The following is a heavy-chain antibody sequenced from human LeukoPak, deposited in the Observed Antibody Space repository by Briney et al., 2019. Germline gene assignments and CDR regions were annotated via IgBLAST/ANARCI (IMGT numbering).Heavy chain of an antibody. D-gene: IGHD3-3*01. Sequence: SETLSLTCTVSGGSISSSNYYWGWIRQPPGKGLEWIGSIYYSGNTYCNPSLKSRVTISVDTSKNHFSLNLNSVTPADTAMYYCARHAYYDFVTGLFDPWGQGTLVTVSS. J-gene: IGHJ5*02. CDR2: IYYSGNT. V-gene: IGHV4-39*01. CDR3: ARHAYYDFVTGLFDP. CDR1: GGSISSSNYY.